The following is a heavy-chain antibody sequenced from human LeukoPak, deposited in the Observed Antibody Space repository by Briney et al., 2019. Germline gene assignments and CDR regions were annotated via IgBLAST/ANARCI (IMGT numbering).Heavy chain of an antibody. V-gene: IGHV4-39*01. Sequence: SETLSLTCTVSGGSISSSSYYWGWIRQPPGKGLEWIGSIYYSGSTYYNPSLKSRVTISVDTSKNQFSLKLSSVTAADTAVYYCARLDSIHWYFDLWGRGTLVTVSS. CDR2: IYYSGST. CDR3: ARLDSIHWYFDL. J-gene: IGHJ2*01. CDR1: GGSISSSSYY. D-gene: IGHD2-21*01.